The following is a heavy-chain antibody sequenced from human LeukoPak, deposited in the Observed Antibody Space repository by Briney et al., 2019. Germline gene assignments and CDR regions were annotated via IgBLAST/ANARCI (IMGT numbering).Heavy chain of an antibody. CDR1: GFTFSTSW. CDR2: INQDGSFA. J-gene: IGHJ4*02. D-gene: IGHD6-19*01. V-gene: IGHV3-7*01. CDR3: VRDGWVHFLDY. Sequence: GGSLRLSCAVSGFTFSTSWMAWVRQAPGKGLEWVGHINQDGSFADYVDSVKGRFSISRGNAENSLYLQMNSLRGEDTAVYYCVRDGWVHFLDYWGQGTLVTVSS.